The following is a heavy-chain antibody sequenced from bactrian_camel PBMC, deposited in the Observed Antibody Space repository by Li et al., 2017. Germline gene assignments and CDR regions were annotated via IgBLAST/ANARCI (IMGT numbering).Heavy chain of an antibody. D-gene: IGHD6*01. V-gene: IGHV3S53*01. J-gene: IGHJ6*01. CDR3: ASHQFDGTVRSAAYGGSWGFAS. Sequence: HVQLVESGGGSVQAGGSLRLSCAASGSIQRTNCMGWFRQAPGKERDWVATDNGVGTTYYGDSVKGRFTISRESGKNTVHLQMNSLMPEDTAMYYCASHQFDGTVRSAAYGGSWGFASWGQGTQVTVS. CDR1: GSIQRTNC. CDR2: DNGVGTT.